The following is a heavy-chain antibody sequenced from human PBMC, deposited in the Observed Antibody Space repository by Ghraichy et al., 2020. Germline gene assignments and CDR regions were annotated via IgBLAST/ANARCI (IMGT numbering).Heavy chain of an antibody. J-gene: IGHJ4*02. V-gene: IGHV3-48*03. CDR2: ISNSGSTI. CDR1: GFSFSSYE. D-gene: IGHD6-19*01. CDR3: ARGTSSGWNFDY. Sequence: GGSLRLSCAASGFSFSSYEMNWVRQAPGKGLEWVSYISNSGSTIYYADSVKGRFTVSRDNAKNSLYLQMNTLRAEDTAVYYCARGTSSGWNFDYWGQGTLVTVSS.